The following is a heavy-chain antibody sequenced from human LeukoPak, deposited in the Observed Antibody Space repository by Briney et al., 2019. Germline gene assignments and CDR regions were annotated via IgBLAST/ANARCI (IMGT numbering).Heavy chain of an antibody. CDR1: GYTFGGYF. CDR2: INPLSGET. J-gene: IGHJ2*01. Sequence: GASVKVSCKASGYTFGGYFIHWVRQAPGQGLEWMGWINPLSGETNYTQKFEARVTMTRDTSITTAYMELTSLRFDDTAIYYCARIASDWGSKYWYFDLWGRGTLVTVSS. CDR3: ARIASDWGSKYWYFDL. D-gene: IGHD2-21*01. V-gene: IGHV1-2*02.